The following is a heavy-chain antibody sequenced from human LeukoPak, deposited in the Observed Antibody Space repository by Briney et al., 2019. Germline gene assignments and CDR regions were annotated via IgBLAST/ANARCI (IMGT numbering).Heavy chain of an antibody. J-gene: IGHJ4*02. V-gene: IGHV3-9*01. D-gene: IGHD3-22*01. Sequence: PGGSLRLSCAASGFTFDDYAMHWVRQAPGKGLEWVSGISWNSGSIGYADSVKGRFTISRDNAKNSLYLQMNSLRAEDTALYYCAKDFYDSSGFSFDYWGQGTLVTVSS. CDR2: ISWNSGSI. CDR1: GFTFDDYA. CDR3: AKDFYDSSGFSFDY.